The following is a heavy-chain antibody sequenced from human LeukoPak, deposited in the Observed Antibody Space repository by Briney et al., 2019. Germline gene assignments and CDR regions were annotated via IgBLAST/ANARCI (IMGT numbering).Heavy chain of an antibody. J-gene: IGHJ4*02. Sequence: GSVKVSCKASGYTFTSYSISWVRQAPGQGLEWMGWIRPYNGNTIYAQKVKGRVTMTTDTSTSTAYMELRSLKSDDTAVYYCARASYCSDGSCYSDYWGQGTLVTVSS. D-gene: IGHD2-15*01. CDR3: ARASYCSDGSCYSDY. CDR2: IRPYNGNT. CDR1: GYTFTSYS. V-gene: IGHV1-18*01.